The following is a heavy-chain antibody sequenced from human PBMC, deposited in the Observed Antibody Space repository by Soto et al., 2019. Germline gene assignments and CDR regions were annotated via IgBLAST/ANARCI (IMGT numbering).Heavy chain of an antibody. V-gene: IGHV3-30-3*01. CDR3: ARDYGSFTYYFYGMDV. CDR2: ISYDGNKK. D-gene: IGHD3-10*01. CDR1: GFTFSSYT. Sequence: QVHLVESGGGLVQPGRSLRLSCAASGFTFSSYTMHWVRQAPGKGLECVAIISYDGNKKYYADSVKGRFTISRDNSKNTLFLQMNSLRTEDTAVYYCARDYGSFTYYFYGMDVWGQGTTVTVSS. J-gene: IGHJ6*02.